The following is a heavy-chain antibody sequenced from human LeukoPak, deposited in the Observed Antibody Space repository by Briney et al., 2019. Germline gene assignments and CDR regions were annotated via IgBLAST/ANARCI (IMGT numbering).Heavy chain of an antibody. V-gene: IGHV3-7*01. J-gene: IGHJ3*02. CDR3: ARDQRAFDI. D-gene: IGHD6-25*01. CDR2: INQGGSNK. Sequence: GGSLRLSCAASGFTFSAFWMTWVRQAPGKGLEWVGSINQGGSNKYYGASLKGRFAISRDNAENSLYLQINSLSAEDTAVYYCARDQRAFDIWGQGTMVTVSS. CDR1: GFTFSAFW.